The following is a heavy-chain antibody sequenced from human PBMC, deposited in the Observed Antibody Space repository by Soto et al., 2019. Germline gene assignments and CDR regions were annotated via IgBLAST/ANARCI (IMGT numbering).Heavy chain of an antibody. CDR3: AKSPVFGGYGAYYYYYGMDV. D-gene: IGHD5-12*01. CDR2: ISSSGDTI. Sequence: QVQLVESGGGLVKPGGSLRLSCAASGFTFSDYYMSWIRQAPGKGLEWVSYISSSGDTIYYADSVKGRFAISRDNAKNSLYLQMISLRAEDTAVYYCAKSPVFGGYGAYYYYYGMDVWGQGTTVTVSS. V-gene: IGHV3-11*01. CDR1: GFTFSDYY. J-gene: IGHJ6*02.